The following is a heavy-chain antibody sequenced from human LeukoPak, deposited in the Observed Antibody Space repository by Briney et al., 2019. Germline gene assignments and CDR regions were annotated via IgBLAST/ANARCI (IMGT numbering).Heavy chain of an antibody. CDR3: ARVGSYCFDL. CDR2: IYYSGST. Sequence: PSETLSLTCTVSGGSISSSSYYWGWIRQPPGKGLEWIGSIYYSGSTYYNPSLKSRVTMSIDTSKNQFSLKLNSVTAADTAVYYCARVGSYCFDLWGQGTLVTVSS. V-gene: IGHV4-39*07. J-gene: IGHJ4*02. CDR1: GGSISSSSYY.